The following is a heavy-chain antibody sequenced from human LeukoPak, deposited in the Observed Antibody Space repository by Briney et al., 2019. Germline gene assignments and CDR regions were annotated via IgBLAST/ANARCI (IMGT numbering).Heavy chain of an antibody. D-gene: IGHD3-22*01. CDR2: ISSSSSYI. J-gene: IGHJ4*02. V-gene: IGHV3-21*04. CDR1: GFTFSSYS. Sequence: GGSLRLSCAASGFTFSSYSMTWVRQAPGKGLEWVSSISSSSSYIYYADSVKGRFTISRDNAKNSLYLQMNSLRAEDTAVYYCARDAGSSGYYYIADYFDYWGQGTLVTVSS. CDR3: ARDAGSSGYYYIADYFDY.